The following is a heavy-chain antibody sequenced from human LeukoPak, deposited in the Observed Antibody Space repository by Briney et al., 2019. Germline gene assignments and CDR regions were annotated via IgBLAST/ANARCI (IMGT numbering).Heavy chain of an antibody. Sequence: ASVKVSCKASGATFSTYAISWVRQAPGQGLEWMGGIIPTFYTANYAQKFQGRVTITTDESTNTAYMELSSLRSEDTAVYYCASDLGYCSRTSCYFDYRGQGTLVTVSS. CDR1: GATFSTYA. D-gene: IGHD2-2*01. V-gene: IGHV1-69*05. CDR2: IIPTFYTA. J-gene: IGHJ4*02. CDR3: ASDLGYCSRTSCYFDY.